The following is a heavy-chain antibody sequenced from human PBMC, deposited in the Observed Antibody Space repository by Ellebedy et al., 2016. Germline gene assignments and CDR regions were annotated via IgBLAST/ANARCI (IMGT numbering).Heavy chain of an antibody. CDR1: GYTFTTFS. CDR2: VNTFSGNT. V-gene: IGHV1-18*04. D-gene: IGHD4-23*01. CDR3: ARGPLPTVVLDHYGMDV. Sequence: ASVKVSXKASGYTFTTFSITWVRQVPGQGLEWMGFVNTFSGNTKFAQKFQGRVSMTTDSSTHTAYMDLRSLRSEDTAVYYCARGPLPTVVLDHYGMDVWGQGTTVTVSS. J-gene: IGHJ6*02.